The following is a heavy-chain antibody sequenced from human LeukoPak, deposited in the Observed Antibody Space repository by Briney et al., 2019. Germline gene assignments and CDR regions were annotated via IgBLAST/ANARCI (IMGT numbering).Heavy chain of an antibody. CDR1: GGSFSSGLYY. V-gene: IGHV4-61*02. CDR3: ARGLHWFNIIFAY. Sequence: PSETLSLTCTVSGGSFSSGLYYWTWFRQPAGKGLEWIGRIYISGSTNDNPSLKSRGSISRDTCRKGVSVKLRSFTPADTAVYYSARGLHWFNIIFAYWGQGTLVTVSS. J-gene: IGHJ4*02. D-gene: IGHD3-9*01. CDR2: IYISGST.